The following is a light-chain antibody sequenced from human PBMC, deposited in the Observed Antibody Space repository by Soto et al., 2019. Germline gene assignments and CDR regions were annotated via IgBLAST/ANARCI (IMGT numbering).Light chain of an antibody. CDR3: QQYYNYPAT. CDR2: ASS. CDR1: QGISSY. J-gene: IGKJ3*01. V-gene: IGKV1-8*01. Sequence: AIRMTQSPSSLSASTGDRVTITCSASQGISSYLASYQQKPGKTPKLLIYASSTFQSGVPSRFSGSGSGTDFTLTISGLQSEDFVTYYGQQYYNYPATFGPATKVDIK.